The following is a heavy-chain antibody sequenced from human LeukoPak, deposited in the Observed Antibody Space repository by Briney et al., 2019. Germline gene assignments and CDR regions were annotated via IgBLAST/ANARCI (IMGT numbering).Heavy chain of an antibody. CDR3: ASSMVRGVPHY. Sequence: SETLSLTCTVSGGSISSSSYYWGWIRQPPGKGLGWIGSIYYSGSTYYNPSLKSRVTISVDTSKNQFSLKLSSVTAADTAVYYCASSMVRGVPHYWGQGTLVTVSS. D-gene: IGHD3-10*01. CDR2: IYYSGST. J-gene: IGHJ4*02. CDR1: GGSISSSSYY. V-gene: IGHV4-39*07.